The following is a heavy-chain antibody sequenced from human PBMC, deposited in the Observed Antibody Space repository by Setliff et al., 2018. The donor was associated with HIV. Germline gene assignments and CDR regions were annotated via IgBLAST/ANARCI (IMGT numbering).Heavy chain of an antibody. CDR3: AKEGATITGVPFDY. Sequence: ASVKVSCKASGGTFSSYAISWVRQAPGQGLEWMGGIITIFGTANYAQKFQGRVTITTDESTSTAYMELSSLRSGDTAVYYCAKEGATITGVPFDYWGQGTLVTVSS. V-gene: IGHV1-69*05. CDR2: IITIFGTA. CDR1: GGTFSSYA. D-gene: IGHD5-12*01. J-gene: IGHJ4*02.